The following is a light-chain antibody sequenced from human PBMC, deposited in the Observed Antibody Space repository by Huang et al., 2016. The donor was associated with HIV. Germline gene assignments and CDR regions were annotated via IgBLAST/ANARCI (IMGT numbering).Light chain of an antibody. J-gene: IGKJ1*01. CDR1: QNISSTS. Sequence: PGERATLSCRASQNISSTSLSWYQQKPGQAPGLLMYGASSRATGTPDRFSGGGSGPDFTLTISRLEPEDFAVYYCQQYGDSPPWTFGQGTKVEI. CDR2: GAS. V-gene: IGKV3-20*01. CDR3: QQYGDSPPWT.